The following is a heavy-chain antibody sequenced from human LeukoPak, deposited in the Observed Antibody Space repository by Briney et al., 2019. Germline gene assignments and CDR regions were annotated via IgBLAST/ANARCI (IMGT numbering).Heavy chain of an antibody. CDR1: GYTFTGYY. CDR2: INPNSGGT. V-gene: IGHV1-2*06. CDR3: ARDPNDFWGGYYNWFDP. J-gene: IGHJ5*02. Sequence: GASVKVSCKXSGYTFTGYYMHWVRQAPGQGLEWMGRINPNSGGTNYAQKFQGRVTMTRDTSISTAYMELSRLRSDDTAVYYFARDPNDFWGGYYNWFDPWGQGTLVTVSS. D-gene: IGHD3-3*01.